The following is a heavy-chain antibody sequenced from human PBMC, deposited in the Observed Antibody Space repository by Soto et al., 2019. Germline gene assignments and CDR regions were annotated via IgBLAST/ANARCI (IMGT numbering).Heavy chain of an antibody. V-gene: IGHV3-48*02. CDR1: GFTFSSYS. CDR2: ISSSSNTI. D-gene: IGHD2-15*01. Sequence: EVQLVESGGGLVQPGGSLRLSCAASGFTFSSYSMNWVRQAPGKGLEWVSYISSSSNTIYYADSVKGRFTISRDNAKNSLYLQMNSVRDEDTAVYYCTRRSLAAFDYWGQGTLVTVSS. J-gene: IGHJ4*02. CDR3: TRRSLAAFDY.